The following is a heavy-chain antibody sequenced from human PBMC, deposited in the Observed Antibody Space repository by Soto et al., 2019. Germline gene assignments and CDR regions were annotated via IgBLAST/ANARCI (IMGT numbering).Heavy chain of an antibody. CDR3: ARDILTGYSYFDY. D-gene: IGHD3-9*01. V-gene: IGHV1-3*04. CDR2: INTGNGNT. J-gene: IGHJ4*02. CDR1: GYILTSYA. Sequence: GASVKVSCKASGYILTSYAMHWVRQAPGQRLEWMGWINTGNGNTKYSQKFQGRVTITRDTSASTAYMELSSLRSEDTAVYYCARDILTGYSYFDYWGQGTLVTVSS.